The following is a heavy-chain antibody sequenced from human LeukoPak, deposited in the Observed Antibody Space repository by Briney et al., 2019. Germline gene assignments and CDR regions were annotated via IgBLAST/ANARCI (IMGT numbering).Heavy chain of an antibody. CDR1: GGSISSGDYY. CDR3: ASTQIKSSSWYMVEYYFDY. CDR2: IYYSGST. Sequence: PSETLSLTCTVSGGSISSGDYYWSWIRQPPGKGLEWIGYIYYSGSTYYNPSLKSRVTISVDTSKNQFSLKLSSVTAADTAVYYCASTQIKSSSWYMVEYYFDYWGQGTLVTVSS. V-gene: IGHV4-30-4*01. D-gene: IGHD6-13*01. J-gene: IGHJ4*02.